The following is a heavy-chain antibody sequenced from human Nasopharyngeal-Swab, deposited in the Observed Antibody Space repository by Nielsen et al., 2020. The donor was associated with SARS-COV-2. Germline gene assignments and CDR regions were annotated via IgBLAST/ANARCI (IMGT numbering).Heavy chain of an antibody. CDR2: IYFTGST. Sequence: SETLSLTCTVSGGSISNADHYCSWIRQPPGKGLEWIGYIYFTGSTFYNPSLKSRITMSVDTSKNQFSLKLTSVTAADTAVYYCARDNDGDYSWGAFDIWGQGTLVPVSS. J-gene: IGHJ3*02. V-gene: IGHV4-30-4*01. CDR3: ARDNDGDYSWGAFDI. CDR1: GGSISNADHY. D-gene: IGHD4-17*01.